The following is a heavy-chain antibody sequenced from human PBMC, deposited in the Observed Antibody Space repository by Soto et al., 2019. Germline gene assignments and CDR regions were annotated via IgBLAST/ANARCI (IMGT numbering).Heavy chain of an antibody. D-gene: IGHD6-6*01. Sequence: PSQTLSLTCAISGDSVSSNSAAWNWIRQSPSRGLEWLGRTYYRSKWYNDYAVSVKSRITINPDTSKNQFSLQLNSVTPEDTAVYYCARVPYSSSSTHAYYYYYYGMDVWGQGTTVTVSS. J-gene: IGHJ6*02. CDR1: GDSVSSNSAA. CDR3: ARVPYSSSSTHAYYYYYYGMDV. V-gene: IGHV6-1*01. CDR2: TYYRSKWYN.